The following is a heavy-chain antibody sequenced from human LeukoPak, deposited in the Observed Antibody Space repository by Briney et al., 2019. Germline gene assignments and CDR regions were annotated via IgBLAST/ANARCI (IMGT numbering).Heavy chain of an antibody. D-gene: IGHD3-22*01. Sequence: PSETLSLTCTVSGYSISSGYYWGWIRQPPGKGLEWIGSIYHGGSTYYNPSLKSRVTISVDTSKNQFSLKLSSVTAADTAVYYCARMVPGENYDSSGHYYDNYWGQGTLVTVSS. J-gene: IGHJ4*02. CDR2: IYHGGST. CDR1: GYSISSGYY. CDR3: ARMVPGENYDSSGHYYDNY. V-gene: IGHV4-38-2*02.